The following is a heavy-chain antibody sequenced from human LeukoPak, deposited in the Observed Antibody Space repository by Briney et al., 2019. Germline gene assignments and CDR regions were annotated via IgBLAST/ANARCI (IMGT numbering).Heavy chain of an antibody. Sequence: GGSLRLSCAASGFTFSSYGMHWVRQAPGKGLEWVAVIWYDGSNKYYADSVRGRFTISRDNSKNTLYLQMNSLRAEDTAVYYCARDLSGWYPIDYWGQGTLATVSS. CDR3: ARDLSGWYPIDY. D-gene: IGHD6-19*01. V-gene: IGHV3-33*01. CDR2: IWYDGSNK. J-gene: IGHJ4*02. CDR1: GFTFSSYG.